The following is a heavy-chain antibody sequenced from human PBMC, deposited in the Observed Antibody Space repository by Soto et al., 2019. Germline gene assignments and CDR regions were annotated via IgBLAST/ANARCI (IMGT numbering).Heavy chain of an antibody. Sequence: EVQLVESGGGLVQPGGSLRLSCEASGFPFSTYDMHWVRQAMREGLEWVSAVDSAGGTYYADSVRGRFIISRENAKNSLYLQMDNLRAGAMAVYYCVALGARIYWGQGTLVPVSS. D-gene: IGHD7-27*01. CDR1: GFPFSTYD. J-gene: IGHJ4*02. V-gene: IGHV3-13*04. CDR3: VALGARIY. CDR2: VDSAGGT.